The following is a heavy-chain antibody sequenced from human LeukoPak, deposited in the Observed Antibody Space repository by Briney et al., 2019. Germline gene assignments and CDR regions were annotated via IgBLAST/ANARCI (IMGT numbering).Heavy chain of an antibody. CDR2: IIPIFGTA. CDR1: VGTFSSYA. D-gene: IGHD4-11*01. V-gene: IGHV1-69*05. Sequence: GASVKVSCKASVGTFSSYAISWVRQATGQGLEWMGGIIPIFGTANYAQKFQGRVTITTDESTSTAYMELSSLRSEDTAVYYCARGDSNSYYYYYMDVWGKGTTVTVSS. J-gene: IGHJ6*03. CDR3: ARGDSNSYYYYYMDV.